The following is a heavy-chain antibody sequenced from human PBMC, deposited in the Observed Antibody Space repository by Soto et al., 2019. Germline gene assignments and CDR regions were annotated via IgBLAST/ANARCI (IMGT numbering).Heavy chain of an antibody. CDR3: ARLDGSGSYYNKYYYYYYMDV. Sequence: SETLSLTCTVSGGSISSSSYYWGWIRQPPGKGLEWIGSIYYSGSTHYNPSLKSRVTISVDTSKNQFSLKLSSVTAADTAVYYCARLDGSGSYYNKYYYYYYMDVWGKGTTVTVSS. J-gene: IGHJ6*03. V-gene: IGHV4-39*01. CDR1: GGSISSSSYY. CDR2: IYYSGST. D-gene: IGHD3-10*01.